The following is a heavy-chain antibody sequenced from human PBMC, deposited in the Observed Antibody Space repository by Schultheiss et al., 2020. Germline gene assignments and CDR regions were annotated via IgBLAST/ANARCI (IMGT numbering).Heavy chain of an antibody. CDR3: AKLSLPASPWGYYMDV. Sequence: GGSLRLSCAATGFNVSDKYMNWVRQAPGKGLEWVSVMYGAAKTNYADSVKGRFTISRDNSKNTVYLQMNSLTAEDSAVYYCAKLSLPASPWGYYMDVWGNGTTVTVSS. D-gene: IGHD2-15*01. CDR1: GFNVSDKY. CDR2: MYGAAKT. J-gene: IGHJ6*03. V-gene: IGHV3-53*01.